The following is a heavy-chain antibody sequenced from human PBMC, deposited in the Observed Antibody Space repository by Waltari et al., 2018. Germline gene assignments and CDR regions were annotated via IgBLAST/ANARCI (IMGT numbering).Heavy chain of an antibody. Sequence: QVHLQQWGAGLWKPSETLSLTCAVSGGSFTDLHWIWIRQPQTKGLEWMGEINRSGSTHYSPSLKSRVTMSVDTSKNQFSLNLSSITAADTAVYYCARGNILGSAWYQRKGSFDSWGQGTLVAVSS. J-gene: IGHJ4*01. CDR1: GGSFTDLH. CDR3: ARGNILGSAWYQRKGSFDS. CDR2: INRSGST. V-gene: IGHV4-34*02. D-gene: IGHD6-19*01.